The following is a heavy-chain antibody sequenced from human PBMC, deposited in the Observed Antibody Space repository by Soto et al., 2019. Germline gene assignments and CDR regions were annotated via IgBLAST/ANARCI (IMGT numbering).Heavy chain of an antibody. CDR3: AKDRATIFGVVWKYGMDV. CDR2: ISESGGST. D-gene: IGHD3-3*01. CDR1: GFKFRSYA. V-gene: IGHV3-23*01. J-gene: IGHJ6*02. Sequence: EVQLLESGGGLVQPGGSLRLSCAASGFKFRSYAMAWVRQAPGKGLEWVSGISESGGSTNYADSVRGRFTISRDNSRNTLDLLMKSLRAEDTAVYYCAKDRATIFGVVWKYGMDVWGQGTTVSVSS.